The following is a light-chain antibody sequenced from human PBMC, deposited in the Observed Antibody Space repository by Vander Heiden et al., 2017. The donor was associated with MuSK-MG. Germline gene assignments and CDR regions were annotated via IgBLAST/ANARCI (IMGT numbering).Light chain of an antibody. Sequence: QCALTPRPSVSGSPGQSLTISCTGTSSDVGGYNYVSWYQQHPGKAPKLMIYDVSNRPSGVSNRFSGSKSGNTASLTISGLQAEDEADYYCSSYTSSSTLVVFGAGTKVTVL. CDR1: SSDVGGYNY. V-gene: IGLV2-14*01. CDR2: DVS. CDR3: SSYTSSSTLVV. J-gene: IGLJ2*01.